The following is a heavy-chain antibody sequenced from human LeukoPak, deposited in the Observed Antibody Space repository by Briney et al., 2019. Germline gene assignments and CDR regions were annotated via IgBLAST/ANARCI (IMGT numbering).Heavy chain of an antibody. V-gene: IGHV3-30*03. CDR3: YTTAEWELLAFDI. Sequence: QPGGSLRLSCAASGFIFSSYGMHWVRQAPGKGLEWVAVISYDGSNKYYADSVKGRFTISRDNSKNTLYLQMNSLRAEDTAVYYCYTTAEWELLAFDIWGQGTMVTVSS. J-gene: IGHJ3*02. D-gene: IGHD1-26*01. CDR1: GFIFSSYG. CDR2: ISYDGSNK.